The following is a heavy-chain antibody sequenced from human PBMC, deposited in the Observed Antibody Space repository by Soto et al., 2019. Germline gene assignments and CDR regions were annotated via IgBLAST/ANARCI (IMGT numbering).Heavy chain of an antibody. CDR2: IRSKAYGGTT. CDR1: GFTFGDYA. J-gene: IGHJ4*02. V-gene: IGHV3-49*03. CDR3: TRGLYSSSWYPLTDY. Sequence: GVLRLSCTASGFTFGDYAMSWFRQAPGKGLEWVGFIRSKAYGGTTEYAASVKGRFTISRDDSKSIAYLQMNSLKTEDTAVYYCTRGLYSSSWYPLTDYWGQGTLVTVSS. D-gene: IGHD6-13*01.